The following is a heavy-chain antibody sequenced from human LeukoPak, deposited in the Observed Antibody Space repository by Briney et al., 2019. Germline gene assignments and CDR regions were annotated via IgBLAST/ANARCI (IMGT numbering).Heavy chain of an antibody. CDR2: IYPGDSDT. J-gene: IGHJ4*02. V-gene: IGHV5-51*01. Sequence: GESLKISCKGSGYRFTSYWIGWVRQMPGKGLEWMGIIYPGDSDTRYSPSFQGQVTISADKSISTAYLQWSSLKASDTAMYYCARLGENKDIVVVPAALAPFDYWGQGTLVTVSS. CDR1: GYRFTSYW. CDR3: ARLGENKDIVVVPAALAPFDY. D-gene: IGHD2-2*01.